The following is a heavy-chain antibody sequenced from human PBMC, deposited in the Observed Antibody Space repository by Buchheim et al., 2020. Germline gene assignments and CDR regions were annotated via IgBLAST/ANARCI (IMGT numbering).Heavy chain of an antibody. Sequence: QLQLQESGPGLVKPSETLSLTCTVSGGSISGSSYYWGWIRQPPGKGLEWIGSIYYSGSTYYNPSLKSRVTISVDTSKNQFALKLSSVTAADTAVYYCARDAYYYGSGSLNYGMDVWGQGTT. CDR2: IYYSGST. CDR3: ARDAYYYGSGSLNYGMDV. J-gene: IGHJ6*02. CDR1: GGSISGSSYY. V-gene: IGHV4-39*07. D-gene: IGHD3-10*01.